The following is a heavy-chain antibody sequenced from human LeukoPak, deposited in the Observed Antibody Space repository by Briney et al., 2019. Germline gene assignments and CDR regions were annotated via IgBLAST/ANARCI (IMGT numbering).Heavy chain of an antibody. D-gene: IGHD3-22*01. CDR2: IYYSGST. CDR1: GGSISSYY. J-gene: IGHJ3*02. V-gene: IGHV4-59*12. CDR3: ARVSTYYYDSRGHHAFDI. Sequence: PSETLSLTCTVSGGSISSYYWSWIRQPPGKGLEWIGYIYYSGSTNYNPSLKSRVTISVDTSKNQFSLKLSSVIAADTAVYYCARVSTYYYDSRGHHAFDIWGQGTMVTVSS.